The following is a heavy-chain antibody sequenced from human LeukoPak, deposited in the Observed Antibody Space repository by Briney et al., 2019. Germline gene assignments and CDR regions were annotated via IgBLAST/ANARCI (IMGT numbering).Heavy chain of an antibody. CDR3: ARLSETVGPHGDFWSGPYYYYMDV. CDR2: IYTSGST. V-gene: IGHV4-4*07. D-gene: IGHD3-3*01. CDR1: GGSISSYY. Sequence: SPSETLSLTCTVSGGSISSYYWSWIRQPAGKGLEWIGRIYTSGSTNYNPSLKSRVTMSVDTSKNQFSLKLSSVTAADTAVYYCARLSETVGPHGDFWSGPYYYYMDVWGKGTTVTVSS. J-gene: IGHJ6*03.